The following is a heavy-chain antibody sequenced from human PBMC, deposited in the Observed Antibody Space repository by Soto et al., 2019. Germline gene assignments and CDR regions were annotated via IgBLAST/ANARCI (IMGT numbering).Heavy chain of an antibody. CDR1: GFTVSNNY. CDR2: IFSAGST. CDR3: ARGAGGNSWRSPTFDS. V-gene: IGHV3-66*01. J-gene: IGHJ4*02. Sequence: EVQLVESGGGLVQPGGSLRLSCAASGFTVSNNYMTWVRQAPGRGLDWVSIIFSAGSTYYADSVRGRFTISRDNSKNTLYPQMSSLRAEDTAIYYCARGAGGNSWRSPTFDSWGQGTLVTVSS. D-gene: IGHD5-18*01.